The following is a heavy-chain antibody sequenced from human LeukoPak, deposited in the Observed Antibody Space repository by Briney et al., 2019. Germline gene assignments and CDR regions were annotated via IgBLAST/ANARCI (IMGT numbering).Heavy chain of an antibody. CDR1: GYTFTGYY. Sequence: ASVNVSCKASGYTFTGYYMHWVRQAPGQGLEWMGRINPNSGGTNYAQKFQGRVTMTRDTSISTAYMELSRLRSDDTAVYYCARWLQLPGDDAFDIWGQGTMVTVSS. J-gene: IGHJ3*02. D-gene: IGHD5-24*01. V-gene: IGHV1-2*06. CDR2: INPNSGGT. CDR3: ARWLQLPGDDAFDI.